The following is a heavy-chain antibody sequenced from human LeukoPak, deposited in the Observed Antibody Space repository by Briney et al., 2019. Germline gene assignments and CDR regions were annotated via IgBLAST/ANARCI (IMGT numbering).Heavy chain of an antibody. J-gene: IGHJ6*03. V-gene: IGHV1-69*05. D-gene: IGHD4-11*01. CDR3: ARGDYPRSYYYYYMDV. CDR1: GGTFSSYA. Sequence: GASVKVSCKASGGTFSSYAISWVRQAPGQGLEWMGGIIPIFGTANYAQKFQGRVTITTDESTSTAYMELSSLRSEDTAVYYCARGDYPRSYYYYYMDVWGKGTTVTVSS. CDR2: IIPIFGTA.